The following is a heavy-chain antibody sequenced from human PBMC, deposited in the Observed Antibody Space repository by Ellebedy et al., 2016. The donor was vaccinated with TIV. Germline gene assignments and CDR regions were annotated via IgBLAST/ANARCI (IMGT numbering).Heavy chain of an antibody. D-gene: IGHD3-10*01. CDR1: GYTFIDYG. J-gene: IGHJ6*02. V-gene: IGHV1-18*01. Sequence: AVSVKVSCKSSGYTFIDYGISWVRQAPGQGLDWMGWVSAYSGNTNYADNLQGRVTITTDTSTDTAYMELRSLRSDDTAVYYCARYSGSGTYYRNGMDVWGQGTTVTVSS. CDR2: VSAYSGNT. CDR3: ARYSGSGTYYRNGMDV.